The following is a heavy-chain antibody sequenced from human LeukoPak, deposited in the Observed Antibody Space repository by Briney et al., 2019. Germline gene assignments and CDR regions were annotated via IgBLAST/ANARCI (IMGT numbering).Heavy chain of an antibody. V-gene: IGHV4-59*01. D-gene: IGHD6-19*01. CDR2: IYYSGST. Sequence: KPSETLSLTCTVSGGSIRSYYWSWIRQPPGKGLEWIGYIYYSGSTNYNPSLKSRVTISVDTSKNQFSLNLSSVTAADTAVYYCARVRPYSSGWGVDYWGQGTLVTVSS. CDR3: ARVRPYSSGWGVDY. J-gene: IGHJ4*02. CDR1: GGSIRSYY.